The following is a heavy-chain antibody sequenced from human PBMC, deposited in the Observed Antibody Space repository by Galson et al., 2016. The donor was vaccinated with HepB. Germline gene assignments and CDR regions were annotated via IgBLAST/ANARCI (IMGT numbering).Heavy chain of an antibody. D-gene: IGHD1-26*01. CDR3: ARTLGPTTAGGYFDF. CDR2: ISSSGSTI. CDR1: GFTFSDYY. Sequence: SLRLSCAASGFTFSDYYMSWIRQAPGKGLEWVSYISSSGSTIYYADSVKGRFTISRDNSKNTLYLQMNSLRAEDTAVYYCARTLGPTTAGGYFDFWGQGTLVTVSS. J-gene: IGHJ4*02. V-gene: IGHV3-11*04.